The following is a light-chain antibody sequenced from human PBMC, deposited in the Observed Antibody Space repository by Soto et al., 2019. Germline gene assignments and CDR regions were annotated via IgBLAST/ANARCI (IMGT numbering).Light chain of an antibody. CDR2: DAS. V-gene: IGKV1-5*01. CDR3: QQYNYLWT. CDR1: QSINNW. J-gene: IGKJ1*01. Sequence: DIQMTQSPSTLSASVGDRVTISCRASQSINNWLAWYQQKPGKAPKLLIYDASSLESGVPSRFSGSGSGTEFTLTISSPQPDDFATYYCQQYNYLWTFGQGTKVEIK.